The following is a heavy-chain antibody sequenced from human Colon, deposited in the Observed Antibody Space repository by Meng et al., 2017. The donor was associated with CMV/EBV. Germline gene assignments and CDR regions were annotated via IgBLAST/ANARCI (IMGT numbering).Heavy chain of an antibody. CDR2: IYHSQL. D-gene: IGHD1-26*01. J-gene: IGHJ4*02. CDR1: GGSFSNYF. V-gene: IGHV4-34*01. CDR3: ATGSSQAWELLHY. Sequence: QVQVHTWGAGLFKPSETLSLTCTGYGGSFSNYFWNWIRQPPGKGLEWIGEIYHSQLNYNPSLKSRVTISRDTSKNQFSLKLSSVTAADTAVYYCATGSSQAWELLHYWGQGTLVTVSS.